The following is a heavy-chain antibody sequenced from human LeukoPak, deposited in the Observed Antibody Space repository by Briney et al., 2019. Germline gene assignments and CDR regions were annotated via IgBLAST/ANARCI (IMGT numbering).Heavy chain of an antibody. J-gene: IGHJ3*02. V-gene: IGHV1-18*01. Sequence: ASVKVSCKASGYTFTSYGISWVRQAPGQGLEWMGWINTYNGNTNYAQNLQGRVTMTTDTSTSTAYMELRSLRSDDTAVYYCARGRNYYDSSGYYYEGDAFDIWGQGTMVTVSS. CDR2: INTYNGNT. CDR3: ARGRNYYDSSGYYYEGDAFDI. D-gene: IGHD3-22*01. CDR1: GYTFTSYG.